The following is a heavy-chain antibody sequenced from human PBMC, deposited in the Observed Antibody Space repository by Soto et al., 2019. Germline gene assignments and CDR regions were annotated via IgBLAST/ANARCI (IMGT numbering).Heavy chain of an antibody. D-gene: IGHD3-10*01. CDR3: ATKADYASGMINLFDS. J-gene: IGHJ4*02. CDR2: IYHIVST. V-gene: IGHV4-38-2*02. Sequence: SETLSPTCTVYAYSINSDDYWGGIRQPPGKGLEWVASIYHIVSTFYNPSLRSRVTITIDTSKNQLSLSLTAVNAADTAMYSFATKADYASGMINLFDSWGQGTLVTVSS. CDR1: AYSINSDDY.